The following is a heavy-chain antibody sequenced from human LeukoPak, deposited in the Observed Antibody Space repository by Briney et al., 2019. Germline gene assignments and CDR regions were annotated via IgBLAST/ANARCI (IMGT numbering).Heavy chain of an antibody. Sequence: SETLSLTCTVSGGSISSYYWSWIRQPPGKGLEWIGYIYYSGSTNYNPSLKSRVTISVDTSKNQFSLKLSSVTAADTAVYYCARSYYDFWSGPQGYFDYWGQGTLVTVSS. D-gene: IGHD3-3*01. V-gene: IGHV4-59*08. CDR1: GGSISSYY. J-gene: IGHJ4*02. CDR2: IYYSGST. CDR3: ARSYYDFWSGPQGYFDY.